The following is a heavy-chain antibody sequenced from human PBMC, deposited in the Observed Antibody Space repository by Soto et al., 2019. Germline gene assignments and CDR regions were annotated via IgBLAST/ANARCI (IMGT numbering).Heavy chain of an antibody. D-gene: IGHD6-13*01. CDR2: INPASGST. J-gene: IGHJ4*02. CDR1: GYTFTHYY. CDR3: AIDLAACDH. Sequence: QVQLVQSGAEVKKPGASVKVSCRTSGYTFTHYYIHWVRQAPGQGLEWLGIINPASGSTNYAQDCQGRVTLTMDTSTTTVYMELSGLRDEDTAIFYCAIDLAACDHWGQGTLVSVSS. V-gene: IGHV1-46*01.